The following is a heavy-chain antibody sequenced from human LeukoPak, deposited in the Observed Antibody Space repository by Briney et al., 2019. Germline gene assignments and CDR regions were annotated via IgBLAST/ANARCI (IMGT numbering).Heavy chain of an antibody. V-gene: IGHV3-11*04. CDR2: ISSSGSTI. Sequence: GGSLRLSCAASGFTFSDYYMSWIRQAPGKGLEWVSYISSSGSTIYYADSVKGRFTISRDIAKNSLYLQMNSLRAEDTAVYYCARAGDIVVVVAATLGAFDIWGQGTMVTVSS. D-gene: IGHD2-15*01. J-gene: IGHJ3*02. CDR3: ARAGDIVVVVAATLGAFDI. CDR1: GFTFSDYY.